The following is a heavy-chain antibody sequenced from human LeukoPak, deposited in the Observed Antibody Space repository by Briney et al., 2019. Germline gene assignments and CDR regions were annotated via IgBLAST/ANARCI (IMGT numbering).Heavy chain of an antibody. Sequence: SETLSLTCTVSGGSISRGVCYWSWIRQPAGKGLEWIGRVYPSGTTNYDPSLKSRVTISVDTSKNQFSLKLSSVTAADTAIYYCARLYSSASIGVHYFDYWGQGTLVTVSS. V-gene: IGHV4-61*02. CDR2: VYPSGTT. D-gene: IGHD6-6*01. CDR1: GGSISRGVCY. J-gene: IGHJ4*02. CDR3: ARLYSSASIGVHYFDY.